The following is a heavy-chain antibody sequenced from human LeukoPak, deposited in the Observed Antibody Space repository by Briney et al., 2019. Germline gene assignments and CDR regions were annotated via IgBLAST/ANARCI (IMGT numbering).Heavy chain of an antibody. D-gene: IGHD5-18*01. J-gene: IGHJ4*02. V-gene: IGHV5-51*01. CDR2: IYPGDSDT. Sequence: GESLKISCKGSGYSFTSYWIGWVRQMPGKGLEWMGIIYPGDSDTRYSPSFQGQVTISADKSISTAYLQWSSLKASDTAMCYCARHARRGYSYGYPDYWGQGTLVTVSS. CDR1: GYSFTSYW. CDR3: ARHARRGYSYGYPDY.